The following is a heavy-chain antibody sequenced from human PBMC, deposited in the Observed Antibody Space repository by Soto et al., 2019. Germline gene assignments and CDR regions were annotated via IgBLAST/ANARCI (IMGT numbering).Heavy chain of an antibody. D-gene: IGHD6-19*01. J-gene: IGHJ4*02. Sequence: QVQLVESGGGLVKPGGSLRLSCAASGFTFSDYYMSWIRQAPGKGLEWVSNIRSSGSTIYYADSVKGRFTVARDNAKNSVYGEMKGVRAEGAGGDYCGRVGPAVGYWGQGTVVTVSS. CDR1: GFTFSDYY. CDR3: GRVGPAVGY. CDR2: IRSSGSTI. V-gene: IGHV3-11*01.